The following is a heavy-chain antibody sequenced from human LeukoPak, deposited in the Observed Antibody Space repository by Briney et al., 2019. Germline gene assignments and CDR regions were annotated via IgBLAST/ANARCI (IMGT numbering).Heavy chain of an antibody. D-gene: IGHD3-3*01. V-gene: IGHV3-30-3*01. CDR2: ISYDGSNK. CDR3: ARDSVLDFWSGYVLVY. J-gene: IGHJ4*02. CDR1: GFTFNSYA. Sequence: PGRSLRLSCAASGFTFNSYAMHWVRQAPGKGLEWVAVISYDGSNKYYADSAKGRFTISRDNSKNTLYLQMNSLRAEDTAVYYCARDSVLDFWSGYVLVYWGQGTLVTVSS.